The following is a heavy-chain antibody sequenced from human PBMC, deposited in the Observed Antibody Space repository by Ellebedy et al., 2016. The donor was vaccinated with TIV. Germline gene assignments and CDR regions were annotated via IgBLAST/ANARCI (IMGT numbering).Heavy chain of an antibody. J-gene: IGHJ4*02. CDR2: ITNSGAGT. V-gene: IGHV3-23*01. CDR3: AKELHVDSAY. CDR1: GFTFSDYD. Sequence: GESLKISCAASGFTFSDYDMSWVRQAPGKGPEWVSAITNSGAGTYYGNSVKGRFTIPRDNSKNTLSLQMNSLRGDDTAVYYCAKELHVDSAYWGQGTLVTVSS. D-gene: IGHD5-18*01.